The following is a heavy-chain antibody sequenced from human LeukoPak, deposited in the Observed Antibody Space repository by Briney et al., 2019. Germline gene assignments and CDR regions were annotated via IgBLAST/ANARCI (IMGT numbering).Heavy chain of an antibody. Sequence: SETLSLTCAVYGGSFSGYYWSWIRQPPGKGLEWIGEINHSGSTNYNPSLKSRVTISVDTSKNQFSLELSSVTAADTAVYYCARGYCSSTSCYVGWFDPWGQGTLVTVSS. J-gene: IGHJ5*02. D-gene: IGHD2-2*01. CDR1: GGSFSGYY. CDR2: INHSGST. CDR3: ARGYCSSTSCYVGWFDP. V-gene: IGHV4-34*01.